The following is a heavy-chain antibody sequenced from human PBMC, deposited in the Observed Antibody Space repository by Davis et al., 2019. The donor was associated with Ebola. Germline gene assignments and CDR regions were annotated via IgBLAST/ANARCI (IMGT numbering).Heavy chain of an antibody. CDR2: ISAYNGNT. J-gene: IGHJ4*02. CDR3: ARAEYNWNYFAY. D-gene: IGHD1-20*01. V-gene: IGHV1-18*01. CDR1: GYTFTSYG. Sequence: AASVKVSCKASGYTFTSYGTSWLRQAPGQGLEWMGWISAYNGNTNYAQKLQGRVTMTTDTSTSTAYMELRSLRSDDTAVYYCARAEYNWNYFAYWGQGTLVTVSS.